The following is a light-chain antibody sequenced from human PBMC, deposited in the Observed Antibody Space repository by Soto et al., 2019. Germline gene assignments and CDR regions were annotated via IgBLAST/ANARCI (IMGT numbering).Light chain of an antibody. CDR2: KIN. V-gene: IGLV1-47*01. J-gene: IGLJ2*01. Sequence: QSVLTQPPSASGTPGQRVTISCAGSHSNIGSHNVYWYQQLPGTAPKLLIYKINQRPSGVPDRFSGSKSGTSASLAVSGLRSEDEADYYCAVWDDNLSGVVFGGGTKLTVL. CDR1: HSNIGSHN. CDR3: AVWDDNLSGVV.